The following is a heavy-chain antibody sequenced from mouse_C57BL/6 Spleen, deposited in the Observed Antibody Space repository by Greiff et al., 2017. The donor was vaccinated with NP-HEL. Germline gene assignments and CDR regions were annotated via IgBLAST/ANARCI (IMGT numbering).Heavy chain of an antibody. J-gene: IGHJ2*01. CDR3: ARSSAGTRYFDY. CDR2: IYPGDGDT. V-gene: IGHV1-82*01. CDR1: GYAFSSSW. Sequence: VQLQQSGPELVKPGASVKISCKASGYAFSSSWMNWVKQRPGKGLEWIGRIYPGDGDTNYNGKFKGKATLTADKSSSTAYMQLSSLTSEDSAVYFCARSSAGTRYFDYWGQGTTLTVSS. D-gene: IGHD4-1*01.